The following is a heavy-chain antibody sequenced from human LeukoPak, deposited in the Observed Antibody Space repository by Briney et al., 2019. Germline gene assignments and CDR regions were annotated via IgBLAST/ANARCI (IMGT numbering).Heavy chain of an antibody. CDR1: GFTFSSYA. Sequence: GGSLRPSCAASGFTFSSYAMSWVRQAPGKGLEWVSAISGSGGSTYYADSVKGRFTISRDNSKNTLYLQMNSLRAEDTAVYYCAKDLSGCSGGSCYPDAFDIWGQGTMVTVSS. CDR2: ISGSGGST. J-gene: IGHJ3*02. D-gene: IGHD2-15*01. V-gene: IGHV3-23*01. CDR3: AKDLSGCSGGSCYPDAFDI.